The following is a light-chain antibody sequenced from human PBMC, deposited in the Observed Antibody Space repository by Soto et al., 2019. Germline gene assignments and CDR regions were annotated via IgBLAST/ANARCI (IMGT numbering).Light chain of an antibody. CDR2: SAS. CDR3: QQHDKLPPA. V-gene: IGKV3-15*01. CDR1: QSLSSN. Sequence: EIVMTQSPVTLSVSPGERVTLSCRASQSLSSNLAWYQKKPGQTPRLLIYSASTRAAATPARFSGSGAGTNFSLTISSLQSEDFAVYYCQQHDKLPPAFGQGTKVDIK. J-gene: IGKJ1*01.